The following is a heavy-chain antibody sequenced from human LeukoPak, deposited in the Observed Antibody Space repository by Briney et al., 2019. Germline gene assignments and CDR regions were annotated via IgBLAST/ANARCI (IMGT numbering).Heavy chain of an antibody. V-gene: IGHV3-30*18. CDR1: VFTFSSYD. J-gene: IGHJ6*02. CDR3: AKDRRPTKPRYGMDV. CDR2: ISYEGSNK. Sequence: GRTLRLSRAASVFTFSSYDMHWVRHPPAKGLEGVAVISYEGSNKYYADSVKGRFTISRDNYKNTLFLKMNSLRAEDTALYYCAKDRRPTKPRYGMDVWGQGTRVTVSS.